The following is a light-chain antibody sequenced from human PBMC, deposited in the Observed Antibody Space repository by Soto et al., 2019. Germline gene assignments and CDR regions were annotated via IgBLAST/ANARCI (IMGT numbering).Light chain of an antibody. CDR3: ATGADSLNALYV. J-gene: IGLJ1*01. CDR2: GNH. V-gene: IGLV1-44*01. CDR1: TSNIGSNS. Sequence: QSVLTQPPSASGTPGQRVTISCSGSTSNIGSNSVNWFQQFPGAAPKLLIYGNHQRPSGVPDRFSGSKSGISASLAISGLQSEDEADYYCATGADSLNALYVFGSGTKVTVL.